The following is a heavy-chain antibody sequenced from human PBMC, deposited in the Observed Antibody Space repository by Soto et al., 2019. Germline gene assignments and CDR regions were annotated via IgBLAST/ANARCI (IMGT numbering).Heavy chain of an antibody. CDR1: GGSISSYY. Sequence: QVQLQESGPGLVKPSETLSLTCTVSGGSISSYYWSWIRQPPGKGLGWIGYIYYSGSTNYNPSLKSRVTIPVDTSKNQFSLKLSSVTAADTAVYYCARAVSSSWYWYFDLWGRGTLVTVSS. CDR2: IYYSGST. CDR3: ARAVSSSWYWYFDL. D-gene: IGHD6-13*01. V-gene: IGHV4-59*01. J-gene: IGHJ2*01.